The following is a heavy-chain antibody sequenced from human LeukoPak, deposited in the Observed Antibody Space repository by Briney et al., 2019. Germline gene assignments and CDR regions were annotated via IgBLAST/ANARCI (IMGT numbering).Heavy chain of an antibody. CDR2: IKQDGSEK. D-gene: IGHD5-24*01. V-gene: IGHV3-7*01. CDR3: ARARGDGYQWYFVR. Sequence: GGSLRLSCAASGFTFSSYWMNWVRQAPGKGLEWVANIKQDGSEKNYVDFVKGRFTISRDNAKNSLDLQMNSLRAEDTAMYYCARARGDGYQWYFVRCGGGTLVTVSS. CDR1: GFTFSSYW. J-gene: IGHJ2*01.